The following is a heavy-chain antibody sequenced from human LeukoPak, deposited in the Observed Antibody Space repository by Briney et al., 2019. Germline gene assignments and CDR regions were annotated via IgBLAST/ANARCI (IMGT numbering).Heavy chain of an antibody. CDR1: GGSISSSY. V-gene: IGHV4-59*08. CDR3: ARQGPLTTGVTTRTNPFDY. CDR2: THYSGNT. Sequence: SETLSLTCTVSGGSISSSYWSWIRQPPGKGLEWIGYTHYSGNTNYNASLKCRVTISVDMSKNQFSLKLNSVTAADTAVYYCARQGPLTTGVTTRTNPFDYWGQGTLVTVSS. D-gene: IGHD4-11*01. J-gene: IGHJ4*02.